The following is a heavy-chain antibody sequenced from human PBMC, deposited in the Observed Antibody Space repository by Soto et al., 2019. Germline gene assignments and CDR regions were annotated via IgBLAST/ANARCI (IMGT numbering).Heavy chain of an antibody. CDR2: ISSSSSYI. D-gene: IGHD3-10*01. Sequence: EVQLVESGGGLVKPGGSLRLSCAASGFTFSSYSMNWVRQAPGKGLEWVSSISSSSSYIYYADSVKGRFTISRDNAKNSLYLQMNSLRDEDTAVYYCARDSLSSSYFDYWGQGTLVTVSS. V-gene: IGHV3-21*01. CDR3: ARDSLSSSYFDY. J-gene: IGHJ4*02. CDR1: GFTFSSYS.